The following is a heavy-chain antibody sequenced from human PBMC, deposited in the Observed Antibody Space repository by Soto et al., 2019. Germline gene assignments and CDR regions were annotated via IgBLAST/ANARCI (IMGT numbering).Heavy chain of an antibody. D-gene: IGHD3-9*01. CDR1: GFTFSNYA. J-gene: IGHJ6*02. CDR2: ISYDGSNK. V-gene: IGHV3-30-3*01. Sequence: GGSLRLSCAASGFTFSNYAMHWVRQAPGKGLEWVAIISYDGSNKYYADSVKGRFTISRDNSKNTLYLQMNSLRAEDTAVYYCARDTPKPPYDILTGYYIYYGMDVWGQGTTVTVSS. CDR3: ARDTPKPPYDILTGYYIYYGMDV.